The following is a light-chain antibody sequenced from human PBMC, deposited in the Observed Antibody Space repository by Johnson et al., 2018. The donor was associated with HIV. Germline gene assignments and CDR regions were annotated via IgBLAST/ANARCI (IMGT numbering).Light chain of an antibody. J-gene: IGLJ1*01. V-gene: IGLV1-51*02. CDR2: ENT. Sequence: QSVLTQPPSVSAAPGQKVTISCSGSSSNIGNNYVSWYQQLPGTAPKLLIYENTKRPSGIPDRFSGSKSGTSATLGITGLQTGDEADYYCGTWDTSLSAGGVFGSGTKVTVI. CDR3: GTWDTSLSAGGV. CDR1: SSNIGNNY.